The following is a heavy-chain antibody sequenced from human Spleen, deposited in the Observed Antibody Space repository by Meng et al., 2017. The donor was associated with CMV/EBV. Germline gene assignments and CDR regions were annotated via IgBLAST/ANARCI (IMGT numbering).Heavy chain of an antibody. CDR2: IYYSGST. CDR3: ARGQLVSMIVVVISHFFDY. J-gene: IGHJ4*02. CDR1: GGSVSSGSYY. V-gene: IGHV4-61*01. D-gene: IGHD3-22*01. Sequence: SETLSLTCTVSGGSVSSGSYYWSWIRQPPGKGLEWIGYIYYSGSTNYNPSLKSRVTISVDTSKNQFSLKLNSVTAADTAVYYCARGQLVSMIVVVISHFFDYWSQGTLVTVSS.